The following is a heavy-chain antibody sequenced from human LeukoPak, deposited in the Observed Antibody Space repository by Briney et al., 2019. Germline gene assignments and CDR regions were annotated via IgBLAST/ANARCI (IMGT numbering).Heavy chain of an antibody. D-gene: IGHD3-10*01. J-gene: IGHJ4*02. V-gene: IGHV3-30*02. CDR2: IRHDGSNK. CDR3: AKDFYNYYGSGTYYNGFQY. Sequence: GGSLRLSCASSGFTFSDYGIHWVRQAPGKGLEWVAFIRHDGSNKYYADSVKGRFTISRDNSKNTLYLEMNSLRAEDTAVYYCAKDFYNYYGSGTYYNGFQYWGQGTLVTVSS. CDR1: GFTFSDYG.